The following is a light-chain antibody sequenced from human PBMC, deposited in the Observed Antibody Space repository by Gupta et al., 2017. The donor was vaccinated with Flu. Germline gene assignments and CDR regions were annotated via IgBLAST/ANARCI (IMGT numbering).Light chain of an antibody. J-gene: IGLJ3*02. CDR2: KDN. Sequence: VYWYQQVPATAPKLLMYKDNQRPSGVPDRFSGSRSGTSASLAISGLRAEDEAEYYCASWEDSRRGWGFGGGTKLTVL. V-gene: IGLV1-47*01. CDR3: ASWEDSRRGWG.